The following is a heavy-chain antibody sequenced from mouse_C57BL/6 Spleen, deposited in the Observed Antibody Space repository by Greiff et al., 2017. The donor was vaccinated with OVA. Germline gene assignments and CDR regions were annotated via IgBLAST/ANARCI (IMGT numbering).Heavy chain of an antibody. CDR2: INPNNGGT. Sequence: EVQLQQSGPELVKPGASVKISCKASGYTFTDYYMNWVKQSHGKSLEWIGDINPNNGGTSYNQKFKGKATLTVDKSSSTAYMELRSLTSEDSAVYYCARWGGSSLYYFDYWGKGTTLTVSS. CDR1: GYTFTDYY. D-gene: IGHD1-1*01. CDR3: ARWGGSSLYYFDY. J-gene: IGHJ2*01. V-gene: IGHV1-26*01.